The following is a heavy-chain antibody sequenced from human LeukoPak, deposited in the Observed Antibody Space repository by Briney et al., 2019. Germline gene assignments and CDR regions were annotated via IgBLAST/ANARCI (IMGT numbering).Heavy chain of an antibody. CDR3: ARDSIPGTSNYGMDV. D-gene: IGHD2-21*01. Sequence: PGRSLRLSCAASGFTFTNFGMHWVRQAPGKGLQWVAIIWNDGSNEYYADSVKGRFTISRDNSKNTVYLQMNSLRAEDTAVYYCARDSIPGTSNYGMDVWGQGTTVTVSS. CDR2: IWNDGSNE. J-gene: IGHJ6*02. V-gene: IGHV3-33*01. CDR1: GFTFTNFG.